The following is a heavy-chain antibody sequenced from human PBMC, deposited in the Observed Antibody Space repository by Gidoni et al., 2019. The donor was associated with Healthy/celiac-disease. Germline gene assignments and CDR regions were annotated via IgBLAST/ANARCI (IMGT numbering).Heavy chain of an antibody. V-gene: IGHV4-34*12. Sequence: QVQLQQCGPGLLMPPETLSPTCAHYGGSVSGYYWSWIRPPPGKGLEWIGEIIHRGSTHYNPSINSRVTISVDTSKNQCSLKLSSVTAADTAVYYCASWSGGSGSYSLNWGQGTLVTVSS. J-gene: IGHJ4*02. CDR1: GGSVSGYY. CDR2: IIHRGST. D-gene: IGHD3-10*01. CDR3: ASWSGGSGSYSLN.